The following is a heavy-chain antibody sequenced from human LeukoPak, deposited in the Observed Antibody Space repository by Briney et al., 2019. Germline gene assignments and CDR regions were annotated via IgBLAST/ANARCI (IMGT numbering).Heavy chain of an antibody. J-gene: IGHJ4*02. CDR2: ISGRGGST. CDR3: AKTIYYDSSGPFDY. Sequence: SGGSLRLSCAASGFTFSSYAMSWVRQAPGKGLEWVSAISGRGGSTYYADSVKGRFTISRDNSKNTLYLQMNSLRAEDTAVYYCAKTIYYDSSGPFDYWGQGTLVTVSS. CDR1: GFTFSSYA. D-gene: IGHD3-22*01. V-gene: IGHV3-23*01.